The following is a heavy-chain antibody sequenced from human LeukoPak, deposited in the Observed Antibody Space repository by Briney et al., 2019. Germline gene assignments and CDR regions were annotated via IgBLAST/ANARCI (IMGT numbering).Heavy chain of an antibody. Sequence: SETLSLTCTVSGGSISSSSYYWGWIRQPPGKGLEWIGSIYYSGSTYYNPSLKSRVTISVDTSKNQFSLKLSSVTAADTAVYYCARHGVGYCSSTSCYANWFDPWGQGTLVTVSS. V-gene: IGHV4-39*01. D-gene: IGHD2-2*01. CDR1: GGSISSSSYY. J-gene: IGHJ5*02. CDR3: ARHGVGYCSSTSCYANWFDP. CDR2: IYYSGST.